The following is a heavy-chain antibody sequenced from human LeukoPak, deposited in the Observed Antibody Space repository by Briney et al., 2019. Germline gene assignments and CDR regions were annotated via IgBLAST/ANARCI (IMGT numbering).Heavy chain of an antibody. CDR1: GQTLSELT. CDR2: FDPENDER. CDR3: ATEMTSVVPGY. V-gene: IGHV1-24*01. J-gene: IGHJ4*02. Sequence: ASVKVSCKVSGQTLSELTMHWVRQAPGKGLEWMGGFDPENDERMYARNFRGRVTMTEDTSTDTAYMELSSLRSEDTAVYFCATEMTSVVPGYWGQGTLVTVSS. D-gene: IGHD4-11*01.